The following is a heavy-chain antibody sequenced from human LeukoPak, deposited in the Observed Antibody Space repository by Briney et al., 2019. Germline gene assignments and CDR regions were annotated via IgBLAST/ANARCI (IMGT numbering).Heavy chain of an antibody. D-gene: IGHD3-3*01. V-gene: IGHV1-2*02. J-gene: IGHJ6*02. Sequence: GASVKVSCKASGYTFTGYYMHWVRQAPGQGLEWMGWINPNSGGTNYAQKFQGRVTMTRDTSISTAYMELSRLRSDDTAVYYCARVKGSVGGYYENGMDVWGQGTTVTVSS. CDR3: ARVKGSVGGYYENGMDV. CDR2: INPNSGGT. CDR1: GYTFTGYY.